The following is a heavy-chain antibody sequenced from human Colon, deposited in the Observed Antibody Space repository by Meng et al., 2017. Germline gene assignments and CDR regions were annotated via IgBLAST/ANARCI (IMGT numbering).Heavy chain of an antibody. J-gene: IGHJ4*02. CDR2: MNPKSGDT. Sequence: QWQVGYSGAEVKRPGASVKVSLKTSGYTFNSLHINWVRQATGQGLEWMGWMNPKSGDTGLAQKFQGRLTLTRDTSMNTAYMELSSLTSEDTAVYYCARGVDAGVDYWGQGTLVTVSS. V-gene: IGHV1-8*01. CDR1: GYTFNSLH. CDR3: ARGVDAGVDY. D-gene: IGHD7-27*01.